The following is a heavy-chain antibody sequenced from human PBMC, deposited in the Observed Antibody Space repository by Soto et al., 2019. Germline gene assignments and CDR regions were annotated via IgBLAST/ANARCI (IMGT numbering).Heavy chain of an antibody. Sequence: SQRLSCTASGFTFGDYSMSWFRQDPGKGLEWVGFIRSKAYGGTTEYAASVKGRFTISRDDSKSIAYLQMNSLRTEDTAVYYCTRDVARFLEWSHAFDIWGQGTMVTVSS. CDR3: TRDVARFLEWSHAFDI. D-gene: IGHD3-3*01. J-gene: IGHJ3*02. V-gene: IGHV3-49*03. CDR2: IRSKAYGGTT. CDR1: GFTFGDYS.